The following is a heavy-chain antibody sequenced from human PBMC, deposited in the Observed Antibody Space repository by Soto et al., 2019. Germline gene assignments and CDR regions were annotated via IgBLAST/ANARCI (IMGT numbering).Heavy chain of an antibody. CDR2: IHYSVTT. V-gene: IGHV4-59*01. CDR3: ARYNSSAIDY. Sequence: VQLQESGPGLVKPSETLSLTCTVSGTSISSYYWSWIRQPPGKGLEWIANIHYSVTTNYNPSLSSRVNLSVDTSKNQFSLKMTSVTAADRAMYFCARYNSSAIDYWGRGTLVTVSS. J-gene: IGHJ4*02. D-gene: IGHD1-1*01. CDR1: GTSISSYY.